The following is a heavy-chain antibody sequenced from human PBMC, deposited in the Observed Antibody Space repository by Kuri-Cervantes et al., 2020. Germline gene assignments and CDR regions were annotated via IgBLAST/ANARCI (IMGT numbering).Heavy chain of an antibody. V-gene: IGHV1-8*01. Sequence: ASVKVSCKASGYTFTSYDINWVRQATGQGLEWMGWMNPNSGNTGYAQKFQGRVTMTRNTSISTAYMELSSLRSEDTAVYYCANLGTIFGVVRPLSYYYGMDVWGQGTTVTVSS. J-gene: IGHJ6*02. CDR2: MNPNSGNT. CDR3: ANLGTIFGVVRPLSYYYGMDV. D-gene: IGHD3-3*01. CDR1: GYTFTSYD.